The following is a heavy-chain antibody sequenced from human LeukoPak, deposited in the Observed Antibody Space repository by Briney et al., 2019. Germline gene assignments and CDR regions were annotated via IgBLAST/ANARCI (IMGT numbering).Heavy chain of an antibody. CDR2: ISYDGSNK. Sequence: PGRSLRLSCAASGFTFSSYVMHWVRQAPGKGLEWVAVISYDGSNKYYADSVKGRFTISRDNSKNTLYLQMNSLRAEDTAVYYCARGNPYYYDSSGYSAFDIWGQGTMVTVSS. D-gene: IGHD3-22*01. V-gene: IGHV3-30*03. J-gene: IGHJ3*02. CDR1: GFTFSSYV. CDR3: ARGNPYYYDSSGYSAFDI.